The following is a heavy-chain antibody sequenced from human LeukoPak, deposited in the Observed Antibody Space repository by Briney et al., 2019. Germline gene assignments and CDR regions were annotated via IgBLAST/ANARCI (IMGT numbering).Heavy chain of an antibody. V-gene: IGHV3-23*01. D-gene: IGHD3-10*01. CDR3: AKGLEVLLWFGELPLDI. J-gene: IGHJ3*02. CDR1: GFTFSSYA. Sequence: GGSLRLSCAASGFTFSSYAMSWVRQAPGKGLEWVSAISGSGGSTYYADSVKGRFTISRDNSKNTLYLQMNSLRAEDTAVYYCAKGLEVLLWFGELPLDIWGQGTMVTVSS. CDR2: ISGSGGST.